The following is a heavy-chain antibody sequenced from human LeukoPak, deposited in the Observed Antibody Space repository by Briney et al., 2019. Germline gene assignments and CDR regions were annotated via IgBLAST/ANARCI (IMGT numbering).Heavy chain of an antibody. V-gene: IGHV1-24*01. D-gene: IGHD6-19*01. CDR3: ARDTIRYSSGHTDY. Sequence: ASVKVSCKVSGYTLTELSMHWVRQAPGKGLEWMGGFDPEDGETIYAQKFQGRVTMTEDTSTDTAYMELSSLRSDDTAVYYCARDTIRYSSGHTDYWGQGTLVTVSS. J-gene: IGHJ4*02. CDR2: FDPEDGET. CDR1: GYTLTELS.